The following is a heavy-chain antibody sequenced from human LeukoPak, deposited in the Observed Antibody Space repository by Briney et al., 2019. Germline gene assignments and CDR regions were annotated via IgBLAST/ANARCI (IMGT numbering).Heavy chain of an antibody. CDR2: ISYDGSNK. V-gene: IGHV3-30*18. CDR3: AKDLDDSSGYHYPGFDY. Sequence: GGSLRLSCAASGFTFSSYGMHWVRQAPGKGLEWVAVISYDGSNKYYADSVKGRFTISRDNSKNTLYLQMNSLRAEDTAVYYCAKDLDDSSGYHYPGFDYWGQGTLVTVSS. D-gene: IGHD3-22*01. J-gene: IGHJ4*02. CDR1: GFTFSSYG.